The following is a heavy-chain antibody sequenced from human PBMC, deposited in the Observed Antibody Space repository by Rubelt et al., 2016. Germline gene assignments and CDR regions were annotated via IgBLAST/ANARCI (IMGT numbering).Heavy chain of an antibody. Sequence: QVQLQESGPGLVKPSETLSLTCTVSGGSISSYYWSWIRQPPGKGLEWIGYIYYSGSTNYNPSLQSRVTISVDTTKNQFSVKLGAVTAADTAVYYCARRRGATGWFDPWGQGTLVTVSS. CDR2: IYYSGST. CDR3: ARRRGATGWFDP. V-gene: IGHV4-59*08. CDR1: GGSISSYY. J-gene: IGHJ5*02. D-gene: IGHD3-10*01.